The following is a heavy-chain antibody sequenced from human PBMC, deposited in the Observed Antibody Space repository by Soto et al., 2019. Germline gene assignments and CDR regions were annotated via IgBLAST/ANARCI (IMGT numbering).Heavy chain of an antibody. CDR2: ILHDGNNK. D-gene: IGHD3-10*01. J-gene: IGHJ4*02. Sequence: QVQLVESGGGVVQPGRSLRLSCAASGFTFSNYIMHWVRQAPGKGLEWVAMILHDGNNKYYADSVKGRFTISRDNSKNTLYLQMNSLRTEDTAIYYCARDEEHGSDCDLGYWGQGTLVTVSS. V-gene: IGHV3-30-3*01. CDR1: GFTFSNYI. CDR3: ARDEEHGSDCDLGY.